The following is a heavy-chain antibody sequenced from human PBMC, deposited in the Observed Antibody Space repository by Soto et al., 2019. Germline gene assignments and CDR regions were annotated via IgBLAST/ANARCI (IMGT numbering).Heavy chain of an antibody. J-gene: IGHJ6*03. Sequence: GGSLRLSCAASGFTFSGSAMHWVRQASGKGLEWVGRIRSKANSYATAYAASVKGRFTISRDDSKNTAYLQMNSLKTEDTAVYYCTRSVVVVVAATSLSPHYYYYYMDVWGKGTTVTVSS. CDR3: TRSVVVVVAATSLSPHYYYYYMDV. CDR2: IRSKANSYAT. D-gene: IGHD2-15*01. V-gene: IGHV3-73*01. CDR1: GFTFSGSA.